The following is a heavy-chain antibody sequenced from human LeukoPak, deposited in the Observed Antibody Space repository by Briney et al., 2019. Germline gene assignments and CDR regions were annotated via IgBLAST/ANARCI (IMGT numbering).Heavy chain of an antibody. Sequence: PSETLSLTCTVSGGSISSSSYYWGWIRQPPGKGLEWIGSIYYSGSTYYNPSLKSRVTISVDTSKNQFSLKLSSVTAADTAVYYCASQIPGYSSGRWGQGTLVTVSS. CDR3: ASQIPGYSSGR. CDR1: GGSISSSSYY. CDR2: IYYSGST. V-gene: IGHV4-39*01. D-gene: IGHD6-19*01. J-gene: IGHJ4*02.